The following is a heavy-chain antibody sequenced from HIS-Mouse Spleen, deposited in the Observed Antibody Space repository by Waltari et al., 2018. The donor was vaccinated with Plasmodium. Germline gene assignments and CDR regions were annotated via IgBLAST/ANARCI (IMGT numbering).Heavy chain of an antibody. D-gene: IGHD6-13*01. CDR2: IHPDSGGT. V-gene: IGHV1-2*02. J-gene: IGHJ1*01. CDR3: ARVLGYKAAAGTFVEYFQH. Sequence: QVQLVQSGAEVKKPGASVKVSCKASGYTFTGYYMHWVRQAPGQGLEWMGWIHPDSGGTNYAQKFQGRVTRTRDTSISTAYMELSRLRSDDTAVYYCARVLGYKAAAGTFVEYFQHWGQGTLVTVSS. CDR1: GYTFTGYY.